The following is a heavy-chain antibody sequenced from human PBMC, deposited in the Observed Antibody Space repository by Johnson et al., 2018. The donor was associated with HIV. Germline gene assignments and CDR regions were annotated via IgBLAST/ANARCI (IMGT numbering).Heavy chain of an antibody. CDR1: GFTFSSYW. CDR3: ARDYYDISGFDAFDI. J-gene: IGHJ3*02. V-gene: IGHV3-7*01. CDR2: IKQDGSEK. D-gene: IGHD3-22*01. Sequence: VQLVESGGGVVRPGGSLRLSCAASGFTFSSYWMSWVRQAPGKGLEWVANIKQDGSEKYYVDSVKGRFTISRDNAKNSLYLQMNSLSAEDTAVYYCARDYYDISGFDAFDIWGQGTMVTVSS.